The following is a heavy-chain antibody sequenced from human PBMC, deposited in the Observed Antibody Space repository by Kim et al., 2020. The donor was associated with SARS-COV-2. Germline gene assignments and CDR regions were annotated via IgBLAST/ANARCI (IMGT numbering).Heavy chain of an antibody. CDR1: GGSISSSSYY. J-gene: IGHJ5*02. V-gene: IGHV4-39*07. Sequence: SETLSLTCTVSGGSISSSSYYWGWIRQPPGKGLEWIGSIYYSGSTYYNPSLKSRVTISVDTSKNQFSLKLSSVTAADTAVYYCASSKYDYVWGSYRQETNWFDPWGQGTLVTVSS. CDR3: ASSKYDYVWGSYRQETNWFDP. CDR2: IYYSGST. D-gene: IGHD3-16*02.